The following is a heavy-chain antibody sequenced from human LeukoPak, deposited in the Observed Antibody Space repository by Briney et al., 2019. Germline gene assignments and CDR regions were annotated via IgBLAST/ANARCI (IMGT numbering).Heavy chain of an antibody. J-gene: IGHJ4*02. D-gene: IGHD6-19*01. CDR3: AKGTRQFHSSGWYAEFEY. Sequence: GGSLRLSCAASGFTFDDYAMHWVRQAPGKGLEWVSGISWNSGSIDYADSVKGRFTISRENHKNSLYLQMNSLRAEDTAFYYCAKGTRQFHSSGWYAEFEYWGQGTLVTVSS. CDR2: ISWNSGSI. V-gene: IGHV3-9*01. CDR1: GFTFDDYA.